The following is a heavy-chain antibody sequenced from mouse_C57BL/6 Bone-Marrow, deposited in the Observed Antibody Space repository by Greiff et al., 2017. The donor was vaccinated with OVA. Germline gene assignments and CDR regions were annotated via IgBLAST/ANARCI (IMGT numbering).Heavy chain of an antibody. J-gene: IGHJ2*01. V-gene: IGHV5-12*01. CDR2: ISNGGGST. Sequence: EVQLVESGGGLVQPGGSLKLSCAASGFTFSDYYMYWVRQTPEKRLEWVAYISNGGGSTYYPDTVKGRFTISRDNAKNTLYLQMSRLKSEDTAMYYCARHIGGYPFDYWGQGTTLTVSS. CDR3: ARHIGGYPFDY. D-gene: IGHD1-1*02. CDR1: GFTFSDYY.